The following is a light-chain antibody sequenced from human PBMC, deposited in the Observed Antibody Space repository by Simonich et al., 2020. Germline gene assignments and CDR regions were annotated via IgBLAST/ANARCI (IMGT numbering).Light chain of an antibody. CDR3: QQYYSTPWT. CDR2: WAS. V-gene: IGKV4-1*01. CDR1: PSVLYSSNNKNY. Sequence: DIVMTQSPDSLAVSLGERATINCKSSPSVLYSSNNKNYLAWYQQKPEQPPKLLIYWASTRESGVPDRFSGSGSGTDFTRTISSLQAEDVAVYYCQQYYSTPWTFGQGTKVEIK. J-gene: IGKJ1*01.